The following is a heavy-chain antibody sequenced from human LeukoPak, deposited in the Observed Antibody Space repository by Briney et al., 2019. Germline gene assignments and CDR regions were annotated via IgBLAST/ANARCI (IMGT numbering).Heavy chain of an antibody. D-gene: IGHD6-19*01. J-gene: IGHJ4*02. CDR1: GGSISSYY. V-gene: IGHV4-59*01. CDR3: ARDSGWYPGYFDY. Sequence: SETLSLTCTVPGGSISSYYWSWIRQPPGKGLEWIGYIYYSGSTNYNPSLKSRVTISVDTSKNQFSLKLSSVTAADTAVYYCARDSGWYPGYFDYWGQGTLVTVSS. CDR2: IYYSGST.